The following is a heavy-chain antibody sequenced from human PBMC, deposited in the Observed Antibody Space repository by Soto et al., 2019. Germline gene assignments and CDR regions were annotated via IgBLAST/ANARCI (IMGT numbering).Heavy chain of an antibody. V-gene: IGHV3-30*18. Sequence: PWGSLRLSCAASGFTFSSYGMHWVRQAPGKGLEWVAVISYDGSNKYYADSVKGRFTISRDNSKNTLYLQMNSLRAEDTAVYYCAKELGAVAGTGTFDYWGQGTLVTVSS. CDR2: ISYDGSNK. D-gene: IGHD6-19*01. CDR3: AKELGAVAGTGTFDY. CDR1: GFTFSSYG. J-gene: IGHJ4*02.